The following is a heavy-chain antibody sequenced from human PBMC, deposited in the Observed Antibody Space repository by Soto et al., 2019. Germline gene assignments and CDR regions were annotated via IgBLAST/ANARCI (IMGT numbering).Heavy chain of an antibody. J-gene: IGHJ4*02. V-gene: IGHV3-33*01. CDR3: ARITGKYLEIDY. CDR2: IWYDGSKK. Sequence: GSLRLSCAASGFTFSSHGMHWVRQAPGKGLEWVALIWYDGSKKYHADSVKGRFTISRDNSKNTLYLQMNSLRAEDTAVYYCARITGKYLEIDYWGQGTMVPVSS. CDR1: GFTFSSHG. D-gene: IGHD2-8*02.